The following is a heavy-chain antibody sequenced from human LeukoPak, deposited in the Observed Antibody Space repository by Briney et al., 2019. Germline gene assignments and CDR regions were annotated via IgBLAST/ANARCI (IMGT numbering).Heavy chain of an antibody. Sequence: AGGSLRLSCAASGFTFSSYSMNWVRQAPGKGLEWVSSISSSSSYIYYADSVKGRFTISRDDAKNSLYLQMNSLRAEDTAVYYCARAGWLSIDYWGQGTLVTVSS. J-gene: IGHJ4*02. D-gene: IGHD3-22*01. CDR1: GFTFSSYS. V-gene: IGHV3-21*01. CDR2: ISSSSSYI. CDR3: ARAGWLSIDY.